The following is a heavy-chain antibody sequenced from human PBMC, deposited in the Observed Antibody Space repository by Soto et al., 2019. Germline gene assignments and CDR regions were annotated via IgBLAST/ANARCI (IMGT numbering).Heavy chain of an antibody. V-gene: IGHV3-48*03. CDR1: EFSFSSFE. Sequence: DVQLVESGGALVQPGGSLRLSCAASEFSFSSFEMNWVHQAPGRGLEWVSYISAGGSIIYHADSVKGRFIISRDNAKHSLYLQMNSLRAEDTGVYYCARDRRTTSPVALDYWGQGTLVTVSA. CDR2: ISAGGSII. D-gene: IGHD4-17*01. CDR3: ARDRRTTSPVALDY. J-gene: IGHJ4*02.